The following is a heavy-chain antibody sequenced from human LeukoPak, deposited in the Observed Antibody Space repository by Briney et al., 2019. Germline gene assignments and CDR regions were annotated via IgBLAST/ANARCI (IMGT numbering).Heavy chain of an antibody. CDR1: GFTFNSYW. CDR3: ARLSGVAAAGTLFFDY. D-gene: IGHD6-13*01. J-gene: IGHJ4*02. CDR2: VKQDGSEK. V-gene: IGHV3-7*03. Sequence: PGGSLRLSCAASGFTFNSYWMNWVRQAPGKGLEWVANVKQDGSEKYYVDSVKGRFTISRDNAKSSLYLQMNSLRAEDTAVYYCARLSGVAAAGTLFFDYWGQGTLVIVSS.